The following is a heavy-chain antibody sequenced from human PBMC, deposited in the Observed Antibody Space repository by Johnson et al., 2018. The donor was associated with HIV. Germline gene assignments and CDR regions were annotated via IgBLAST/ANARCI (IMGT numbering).Heavy chain of an antibody. Sequence: QVQLVESGGGLAKPAWPPRLSCAASQFTFSTYYIHWVRQAPGKGLEWVAHLSYDGRNKYYARSVRGRFTVSRDTSKNTVNLQMDSLRPDDTAVYYCAKDQERELLALWAFDTWGQGTMVTVSS. CDR1: QFTFSTYY. J-gene: IGHJ3*02. D-gene: IGHD3-10*01. CDR3: AKDQERELLALWAFDT. V-gene: IGHV3-30*18. CDR2: LSYDGRNK.